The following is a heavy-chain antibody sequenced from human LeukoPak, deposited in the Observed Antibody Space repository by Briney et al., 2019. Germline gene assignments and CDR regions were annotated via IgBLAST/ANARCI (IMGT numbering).Heavy chain of an antibody. CDR3: ARREFGDYYYFYMDV. Sequence: PGGSLRLSCAASGFTFSSYSMNWVRQAPGKGLEWVSSISSSSSYIYYGDSVKGRFTISRDDAKNSLFLQMNSLRAEDTATYYCARREFGDYYYFYMDVWGKGTTVTVSS. D-gene: IGHD2/OR15-2a*01. J-gene: IGHJ6*03. V-gene: IGHV3-21*01. CDR2: ISSSSSYI. CDR1: GFTFSSYS.